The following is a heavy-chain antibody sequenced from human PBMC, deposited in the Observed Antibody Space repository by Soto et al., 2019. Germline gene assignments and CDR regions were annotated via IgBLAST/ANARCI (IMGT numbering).Heavy chain of an antibody. J-gene: IGHJ4*02. V-gene: IGHV3-23*01. Sequence: EVQLLESGGGLVQPGGSLRLSCAASGFSFNSYAMSWVRQAPGKGLEWVSHIGGAGDSTYYADSVKGRFTISRDNSKKTVYLQMESLRAEDTAVYDCTGATYLDYWGQGTLVTVSS. CDR1: GFSFNSYA. CDR3: TGATYLDY. CDR2: IGGAGDST.